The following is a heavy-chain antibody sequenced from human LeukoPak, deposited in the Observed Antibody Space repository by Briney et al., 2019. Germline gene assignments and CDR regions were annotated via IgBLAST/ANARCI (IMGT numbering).Heavy chain of an antibody. D-gene: IGHD2-21*01. CDR2: FCYSGST. Sequence: PSETLSLTCTVSGGSISSYYWSWIRQPPGKGLEWIGYFCYSGSTNYNPSLKSRVTISVDTSKNQFSLKLSSVTAADTAVYYCARVRLFRAPDPYYYYYYGMDVWGKGTTVTVSS. CDR1: GGSISSYY. J-gene: IGHJ6*04. V-gene: IGHV4-59*01. CDR3: ARVRLFRAPDPYYYYYYGMDV.